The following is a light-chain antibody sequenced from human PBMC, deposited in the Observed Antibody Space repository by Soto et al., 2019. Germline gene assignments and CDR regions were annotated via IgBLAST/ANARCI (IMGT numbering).Light chain of an antibody. V-gene: IGKV1-9*01. CDR3: QQLNSYPPT. J-gene: IGKJ3*01. CDR1: QGISSY. CDR2: AAS. Sequence: DIPLSQSPSFLSASVGDRVTITCRASQGISSYLAWYQQKPGKAPKLLIYAASTLQSGVPSRFSGSGSGTELTLTISSLQTEDFATYYCQQLNSYPPTFGPGTKVDI.